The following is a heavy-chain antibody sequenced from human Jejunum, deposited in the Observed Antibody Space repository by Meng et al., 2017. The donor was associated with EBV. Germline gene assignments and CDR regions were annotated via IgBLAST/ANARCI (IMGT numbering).Heavy chain of an antibody. CDR2: INHRGKT. V-gene: IGHV4-34*01. CDR1: GGSFSGYQ. CDR3: ARAVYGDSAYS. D-gene: IGHD4-17*01. Sequence: VQLQQGGAGPLKPSETLSLTCAVYGGSFSGYQWTWIRQPPGKGLEWMGEINHRGKTNYSPSLKSRVTISVDTSKNQFSLKLSSMTAADTAVYYCARAVYGDSAYSWGQGTLVTVSS. J-gene: IGHJ4*02.